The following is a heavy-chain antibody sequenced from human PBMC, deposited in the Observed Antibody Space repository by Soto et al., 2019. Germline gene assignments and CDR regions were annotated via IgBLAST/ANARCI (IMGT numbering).Heavy chain of an antibody. D-gene: IGHD1-26*01. V-gene: IGHV3-21*01. Sequence: GGSLRLSCAASGFTFSSYSMNWVRQAPGKGLEWVSSISSSSSYIYYADSVKGRFTIPRDNAKSSLYLQMNSLRAEDTAVYYCARWASPSRTTKHKRVGDVVYGMDVWGQGTTVTVSS. J-gene: IGHJ6*02. CDR2: ISSSSSYI. CDR3: ARWASPSRTTKHKRVGDVVYGMDV. CDR1: GFTFSSYS.